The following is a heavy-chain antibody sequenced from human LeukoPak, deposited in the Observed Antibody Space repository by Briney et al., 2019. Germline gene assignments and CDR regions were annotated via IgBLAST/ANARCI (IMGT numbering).Heavy chain of an antibody. Sequence: PGGSLRLSCAASGFTFIDYDMHWVRQVIGKGLEWVSAIGTRGDTHYSGSVKGRFTISRENAESSLYLQMNSLRAEDTAVYYCARGGIQVSGIDEFDYWGQGTLVTVSS. CDR3: ARGGIQVSGIDEFDY. V-gene: IGHV3-13*01. D-gene: IGHD6-19*01. CDR2: IGTRGDT. J-gene: IGHJ4*02. CDR1: GFTFIDYD.